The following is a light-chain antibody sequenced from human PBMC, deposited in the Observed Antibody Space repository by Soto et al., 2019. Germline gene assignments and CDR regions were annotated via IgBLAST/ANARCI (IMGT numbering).Light chain of an antibody. Sequence: QSVLTQPPSASGTPGQRFTLSCSGSLSNIGGNTVHWYQQLPGTAPKILIYSNNQRPSGVPDRFSGSKSGTSASLAISGLQSEDEADYYCAAWDGSLNGWVFGGGTKLTVL. J-gene: IGLJ3*02. CDR2: SNN. V-gene: IGLV1-44*01. CDR1: LSNIGGNT. CDR3: AAWDGSLNGWV.